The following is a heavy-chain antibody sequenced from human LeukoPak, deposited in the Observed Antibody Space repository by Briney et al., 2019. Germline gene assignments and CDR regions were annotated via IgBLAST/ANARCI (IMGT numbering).Heavy chain of an antibody. V-gene: IGHV4-30-4*08. Sequence: SQTLSLTCTVSGGSISSGSYYWSWIRQPPGKGLEWIGYIYYSGSTYYNPSLKSRVTISVDTSKNQFSLKLSSVTAADTAVYYCARAEGWFGELAFDYWGQGTLVTVSS. CDR3: ARAEGWFGELAFDY. CDR2: IYYSGST. D-gene: IGHD3-10*01. J-gene: IGHJ4*02. CDR1: GGSISSGSYY.